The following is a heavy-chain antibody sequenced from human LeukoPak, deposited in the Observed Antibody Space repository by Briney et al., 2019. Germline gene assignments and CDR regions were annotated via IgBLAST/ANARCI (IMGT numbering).Heavy chain of an antibody. V-gene: IGHV1-8*01. D-gene: IGHD2-21*02. J-gene: IGHJ4*02. CDR1: GYTFTSYV. CDR2: MNPNGGNT. Sequence: ASVKVSCKASGYTFTSYVINWVRQATGQGLEWMGWMNPNGGNTGYAQKFQGRVTMTRNTSISTAYMELSSLRSEDTAVYYCARVLDVVVTAIFGYWGQGTLVTVSS. CDR3: ARVLDVVVTAIFGY.